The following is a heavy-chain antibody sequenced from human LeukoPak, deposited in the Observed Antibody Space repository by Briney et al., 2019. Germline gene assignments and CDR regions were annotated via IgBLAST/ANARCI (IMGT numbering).Heavy chain of an antibody. V-gene: IGHV3-30*02. CDR3: AKSGPYCTNGVCFFDY. CDR1: GFTFSSYG. CDR2: IRYDGSNK. Sequence: PGGSLRLSCAASGFTFSSYGMHWVRQAPGKGREGLAVIRYDGSNKYYADSVKGRFTISRDNSKYTLYLQMNSLRAEDTAVYYCAKSGPYCTNGVCFFDYWGQGTLVTVSS. J-gene: IGHJ4*02. D-gene: IGHD2-8*01.